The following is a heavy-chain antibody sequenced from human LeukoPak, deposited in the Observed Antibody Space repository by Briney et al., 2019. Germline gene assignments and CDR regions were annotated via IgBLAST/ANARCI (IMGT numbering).Heavy chain of an antibody. Sequence: GGTLRLSCAASGFAFTNIAMSWVPQAPGKGLEWVSLISISGGTTYYADSAKGRFPIPRDNSKTTLHLHMNSRRAEDTVVYYCGRSDGDNGMGRDMDVWGQGTTVTVSS. CDR1: GFAFTNIA. V-gene: IGHV3-23*01. J-gene: IGHJ6*02. CDR3: GRSDGDNGMGRDMDV. CDR2: ISISGGTT. D-gene: IGHD4-17*01.